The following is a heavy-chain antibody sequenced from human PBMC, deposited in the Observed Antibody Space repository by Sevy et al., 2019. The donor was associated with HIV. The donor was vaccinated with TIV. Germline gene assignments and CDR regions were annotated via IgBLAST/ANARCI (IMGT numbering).Heavy chain of an antibody. D-gene: IGHD3-10*01. Sequence: ASVKVSCKASGYTFTNYEINWVRQATGQGLEWMGRMNPNSGETGYAPQFHGRVTMTRNTSLKIAYMELSSLTSDDTAVHYCARDEQRPYYYGSGNMGHWGQGTLVTVSS. CDR3: ARDEQRPYYYGSGNMGH. J-gene: IGHJ4*02. V-gene: IGHV1-8*01. CDR1: GYTFTNYE. CDR2: MNPNSGET.